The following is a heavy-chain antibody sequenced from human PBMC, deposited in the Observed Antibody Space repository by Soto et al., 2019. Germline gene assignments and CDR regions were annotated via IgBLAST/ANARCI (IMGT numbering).Heavy chain of an antibody. CDR2: INHRGST. J-gene: IGHJ4*02. Sequence: SETLSLTCAVYGGSFSSYYWSWILQPPGKGLEWIGEINHRGSTNYNPSLKSRVTISVDTSKNQFSLKLSSVTAADRAVYYCARGLNWNYGAFDYWGQGTLVTVSS. V-gene: IGHV4-34*01. CDR1: GGSFSSYY. D-gene: IGHD1-7*01. CDR3: ARGLNWNYGAFDY.